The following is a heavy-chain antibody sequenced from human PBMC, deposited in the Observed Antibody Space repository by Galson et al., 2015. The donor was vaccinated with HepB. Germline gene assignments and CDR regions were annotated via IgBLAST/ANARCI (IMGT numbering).Heavy chain of an antibody. CDR1: GGTFSSYA. D-gene: IGHD6-13*01. CDR3: ARATVSSIWSTSYYYGMDV. J-gene: IGHJ6*02. V-gene: IGHV1-69*13. Sequence: SVKVSCKASGGTFSSYAISWVRQAPGQGLEWMGGIIPIFGIANYAQKFQGRVTITADESTSTAYMELSSLRSEDTAVYYCARATVSSIWSTSYYYGMDVWGQGTTVSVSS. CDR2: IIPIFGIA.